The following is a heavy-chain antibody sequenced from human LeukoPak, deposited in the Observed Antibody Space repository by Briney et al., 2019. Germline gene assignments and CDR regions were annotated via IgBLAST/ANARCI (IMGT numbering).Heavy chain of an antibody. CDR2: MNPNSGNT. D-gene: IGHD6-6*01. Sequence: ASVKVSCKASGYTFTSYDINWVRQATGQGLEWMGWMNPNSGNTGYAQKFQGRVTMTTDTSTSTAYMELRSLRSDDTAVYYCARAEYSSFGWFDPWGQGTLVTVSS. CDR1: GYTFTSYD. V-gene: IGHV1-8*02. J-gene: IGHJ5*02. CDR3: ARAEYSSFGWFDP.